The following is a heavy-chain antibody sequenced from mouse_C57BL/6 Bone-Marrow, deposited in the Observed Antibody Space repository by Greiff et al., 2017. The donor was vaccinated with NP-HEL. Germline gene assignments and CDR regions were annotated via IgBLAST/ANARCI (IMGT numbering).Heavy chain of an antibody. V-gene: IGHV1-78*01. CDR2: IYPRDGST. Sequence: VQLQESDAELVKPGASVKISCKVSGYTFTDHTIHWMKQRPEQGLEWIGYIYPRDGSTKYNEKFKGKATLTADKSSSTAYMQLNSLTSEDSAVYFCAVLEVVATDYFDYWGQGTTLTVSS. CDR1: GYTFTDHT. D-gene: IGHD1-1*01. J-gene: IGHJ2*01. CDR3: AVLEVVATDYFDY.